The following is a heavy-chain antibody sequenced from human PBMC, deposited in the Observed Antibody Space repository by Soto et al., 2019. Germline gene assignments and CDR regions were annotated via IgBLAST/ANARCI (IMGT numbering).Heavy chain of an antibody. Sequence: GESLKISCKGSGFSFTTYWIAWVRQMPGKGLEWMGRIDPSDSYTNYSPSFQGHVTISADKSISTAYLQWSSLKASDTAMYYCASRYYGDYRSYYYGMDVWGQGTTVTVSS. D-gene: IGHD4-17*01. J-gene: IGHJ6*02. CDR3: ASRYYGDYRSYYYGMDV. CDR1: GFSFTTYW. CDR2: IDPSDSYT. V-gene: IGHV5-10-1*01.